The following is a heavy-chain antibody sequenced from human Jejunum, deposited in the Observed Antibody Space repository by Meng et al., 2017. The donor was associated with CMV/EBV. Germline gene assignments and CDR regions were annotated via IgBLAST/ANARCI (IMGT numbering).Heavy chain of an antibody. CDR1: GYTFTHHG. CDR3: ARDPSNTSGRYAYFDY. Sequence: QVHLLQSGGEVKKPGASGMVSCKASGYTFTHHGISWIRQAPGQGLEWMGWISCYNGDTNYAQKLQGRVTMTTDTSTNTAYMDLRGLRSDDTAVYYCARDPSNTSGRYAYFDYWGQGTLVTVSS. V-gene: IGHV1-18*01. CDR2: ISCYNGDT. D-gene: IGHD6-19*01. J-gene: IGHJ4*02.